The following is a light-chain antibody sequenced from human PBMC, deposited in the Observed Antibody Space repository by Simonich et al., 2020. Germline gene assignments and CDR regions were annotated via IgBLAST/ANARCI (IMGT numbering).Light chain of an antibody. J-gene: IGKJ1*01. Sequence: EIVLTQSPATLSLSPGERATLSCRASQSVSSYLAWSQQKPGQAPRLLIYDASTRATGIPARFSGSGSGTDFTLTISSLQSEDFAVYYCQQYNNWPPWTFGQGTKVEIK. CDR1: QSVSSY. CDR3: QQYNNWPPWT. V-gene: IGKV3-11*01. CDR2: DAS.